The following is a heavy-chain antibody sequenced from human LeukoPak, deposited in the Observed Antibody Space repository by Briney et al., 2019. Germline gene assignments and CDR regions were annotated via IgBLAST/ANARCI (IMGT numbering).Heavy chain of an antibody. CDR3: ARSTAVTIFDY. D-gene: IGHD4-17*01. V-gene: IGHV4-34*01. Sequence: SETLSLTCAVYGESFSGYYWSWIRQPPGKGLEWIGEINHSGSTNYNPSLKSRVTISVDTSKNQFSLKLSSVTAADTAVYYCARSTAVTIFDYWGQGTLVTVSS. J-gene: IGHJ4*02. CDR2: INHSGST. CDR1: GESFSGYY.